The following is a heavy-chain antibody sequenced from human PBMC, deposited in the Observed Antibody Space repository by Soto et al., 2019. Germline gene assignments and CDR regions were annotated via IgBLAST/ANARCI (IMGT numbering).Heavy chain of an antibody. CDR2: INPSGGAT. J-gene: IGHJ4*02. D-gene: IGHD6-13*01. CDR3: TRDRGSSSWYFDD. CDR1: GYSFTTYY. V-gene: IGHV1-46*03. Sequence: QVQLVQSGAEVKKPGASVTVSCKASGYSFTTYYLHWVRQAPGQGLEWVGIINPSGGATSYAPKFQDRVTLTRDTSTSTVYMELSSLRSEDTAMYYCTRDRGSSSWYFDDWGQGTLVTDSS.